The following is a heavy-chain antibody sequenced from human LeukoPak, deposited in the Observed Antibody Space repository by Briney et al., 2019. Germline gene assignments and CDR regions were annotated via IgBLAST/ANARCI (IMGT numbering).Heavy chain of an antibody. Sequence: PGGSLRLSCAASGFTFSSYWMTWVRQAPGKGLEWVGNIKRDGSERYYVDSVKGRFTISRDNAKNSLYLQMNSLRAEDTAVYYCARDLGSSSWYNWFDPWGQGTLVTVSS. J-gene: IGHJ5*02. V-gene: IGHV3-7*01. CDR2: IKRDGSER. CDR3: ARDLGSSSWYNWFDP. CDR1: GFTFSSYW. D-gene: IGHD6-13*01.